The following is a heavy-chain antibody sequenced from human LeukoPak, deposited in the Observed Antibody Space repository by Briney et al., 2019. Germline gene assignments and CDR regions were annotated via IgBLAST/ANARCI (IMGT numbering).Heavy chain of an antibody. J-gene: IGHJ6*03. D-gene: IGHD1-26*01. CDR1: GYTFTSYG. V-gene: IGHV1-18*01. Sequence: GASVKVSCKASGYTFTSYGISWVRQAPGQGLEWMGWISAYNGNTNYAQKLQGRVTMTTDTSTSTAYMELSSLRSEDTAVYYCATDRGIVGATGGSYYMDVWGKGTTVTVSS. CDR2: ISAYNGNT. CDR3: ATDRGIVGATGGSYYMDV.